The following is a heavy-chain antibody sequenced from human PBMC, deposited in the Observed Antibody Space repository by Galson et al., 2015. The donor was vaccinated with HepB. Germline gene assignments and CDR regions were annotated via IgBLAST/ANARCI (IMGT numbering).Heavy chain of an antibody. J-gene: IGHJ4*02. V-gene: IGHV1-2*06. D-gene: IGHD6-13*01. CDR1: GYTFTAYY. CDR2: INPNSGGT. CDR3: ARVLGSSWYWTDY. Sequence: SVKVSCKASGYTFTAYYIHWVRQAPGQGLEWMGRINPNSGGTDYAQKFQGRVTMTRDTSISTAYMELSRLRSDDTAVYYCARVLGSSWYWTDYWGQGTLVTVS.